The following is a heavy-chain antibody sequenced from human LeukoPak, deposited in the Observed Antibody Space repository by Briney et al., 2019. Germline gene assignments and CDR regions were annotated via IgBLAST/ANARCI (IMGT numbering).Heavy chain of an antibody. CDR2: SSGSGSTI. Sequence: GGSLRLSCAASGFNFRDYYMSWIRQAPGKGLEWVSYSSGSGSTIYYADSVKGRFTTSRDNSKNTLYLQMNSLRAEDTAVYYCAPELNGSGADYWGQGTLVTVSS. CDR1: GFNFRDYY. V-gene: IGHV3-11*01. CDR3: APELNGSGADY. J-gene: IGHJ4*02. D-gene: IGHD3-10*01.